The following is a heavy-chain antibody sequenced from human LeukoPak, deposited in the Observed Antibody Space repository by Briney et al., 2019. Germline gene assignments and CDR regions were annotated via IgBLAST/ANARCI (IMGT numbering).Heavy chain of an antibody. Sequence: GGSLRLPCAASGFTFSSYAMSWVRQAPGKVLEWVSAISGSGGSTYYADSVKGRFTISRDNSKNTLYLQMNSLRAEDTAVYYCAKMGGPRLAGLIDYWGQGTLVTVSS. D-gene: IGHD3-16*01. CDR3: AKMGGPRLAGLIDY. V-gene: IGHV3-23*01. CDR1: GFTFSSYA. J-gene: IGHJ4*02. CDR2: ISGSGGST.